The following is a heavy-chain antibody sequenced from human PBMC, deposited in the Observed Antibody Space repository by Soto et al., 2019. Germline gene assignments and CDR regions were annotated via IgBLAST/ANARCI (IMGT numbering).Heavy chain of an antibody. CDR1: GYTFTSYA. J-gene: IGHJ4*02. CDR2: ISAYNGNT. Sequence: QVQLVQSGAEVKKPGASVKVSCKASGYTFTSYAISWVRQAPGQGLEWMGWISAYNGNTNYAQKLQGRVTMTTDTSTSTAHTQLRSLRPDDTAVYYGARDAPPADYWGQGTLVTVSS. CDR3: ARDAPPADY. V-gene: IGHV1-18*01.